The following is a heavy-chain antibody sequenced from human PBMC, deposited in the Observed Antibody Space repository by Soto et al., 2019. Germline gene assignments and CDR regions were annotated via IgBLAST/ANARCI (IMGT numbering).Heavy chain of an antibody. Sequence: ASVKVSCKASGYTFTSYGISWVRQAPGQGLEWMGWISAYNGNTNYAQKLQGRVTMTTDTSTSTAYMELWSLRSDDTAVYYCARALRYFDWSHFDYWGQGTLVTVSS. J-gene: IGHJ4*02. CDR1: GYTFTSYG. V-gene: IGHV1-18*01. CDR3: ARALRYFDWSHFDY. CDR2: ISAYNGNT. D-gene: IGHD3-9*01.